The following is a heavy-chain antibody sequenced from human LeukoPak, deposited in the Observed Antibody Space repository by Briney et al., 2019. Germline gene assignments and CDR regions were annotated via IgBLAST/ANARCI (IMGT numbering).Heavy chain of an antibody. J-gene: IGHJ4*02. CDR3: ARGGYYDFWSGYPYFDY. V-gene: IGHV4-59*01. CDR2: IYYSGST. CDR1: GGSISSYY. D-gene: IGHD3-3*01. Sequence: SETLSLTCTVSGGSISSYYWSWIRQPPGKGLEWIGYIYYSGSTNYNPSPKSRVTISVDTSKNQFSLKLSSVTAADTAVYYCARGGYYDFWSGYPYFDYWGQGTLVTVSS.